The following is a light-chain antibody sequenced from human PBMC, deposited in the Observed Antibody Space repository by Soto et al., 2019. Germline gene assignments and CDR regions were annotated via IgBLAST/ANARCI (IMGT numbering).Light chain of an antibody. CDR2: WAS. V-gene: IGKV4-1*01. J-gene: IGKJ1*01. CDR3: QQYYSTPRT. CDR1: QSVLYSSNNKNY. Sequence: DIVMTQSPDSLVVSLGEGATINCKSSQSVLYSSNNKNYLAWYQQKPGQPPKLLIYWASTRESGVPDRFSGSGSGTDFTLTISSLQAEDVAVYYCQQYYSTPRTFGQGTKVQIK.